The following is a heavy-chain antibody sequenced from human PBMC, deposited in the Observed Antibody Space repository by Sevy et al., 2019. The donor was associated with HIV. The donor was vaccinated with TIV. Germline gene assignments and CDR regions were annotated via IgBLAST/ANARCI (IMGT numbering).Heavy chain of an antibody. V-gene: IGHV3-7*01. CDR3: ARDPLDY. CDR2: IKEDGSEK. J-gene: IGHJ4*02. Sequence: GGSLRLSCAASGFTFSSYWMSWVRQAPGKGLEWVANIKEDGSEKYYVDSVKGQFTISRDNDKNSLYLQMNGLRVEDTAVYYCARDPLDYWDQGTLVIVSS. CDR1: GFTFSSYW.